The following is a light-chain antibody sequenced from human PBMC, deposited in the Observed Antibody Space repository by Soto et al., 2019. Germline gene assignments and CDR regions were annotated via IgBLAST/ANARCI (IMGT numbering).Light chain of an antibody. CDR1: QSVGTR. CDR2: GAS. J-gene: IGKJ5*01. CDR3: QHYQSGHPIT. V-gene: IGKV3-20*01. Sequence: PRERATLSCRAAQSVGTRLAWYQHKTGQAPRLLISGASSRATGIPDRFTGSGSETSFTLTISRLEPEDFALYYCQHYQSGHPITFGQGTRLEI.